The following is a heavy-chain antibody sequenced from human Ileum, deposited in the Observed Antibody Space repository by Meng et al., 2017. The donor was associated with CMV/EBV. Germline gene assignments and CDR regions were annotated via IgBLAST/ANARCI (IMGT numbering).Heavy chain of an antibody. CDR1: CGSLTSYS. J-gene: IGHJ5*02. Sequence: CGSLTSYSLTWIRHPAGKGLEWIGRIHPTGTTDDNPSLRSRVSMSLDKSKNQFSLKLTSVTAADTAVYYCARAAARGVPVDLWGQGTLVTVSS. V-gene: IGHV4-4*07. CDR2: IHPTGTT. CDR3: ARAAARGVPVDL. D-gene: IGHD3-10*01.